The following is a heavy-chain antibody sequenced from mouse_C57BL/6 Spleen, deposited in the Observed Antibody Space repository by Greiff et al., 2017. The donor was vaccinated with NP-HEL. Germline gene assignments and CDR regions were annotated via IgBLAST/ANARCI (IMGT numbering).Heavy chain of an antibody. CDR3: ARDEYDVDYYAMDY. CDR2: ISDGGSYT. CDR1: GFTFSSYA. V-gene: IGHV5-4*01. D-gene: IGHD2-4*01. J-gene: IGHJ4*01. Sequence: DVKLQESGGGLVKPGGSLKLSCAASGFTFSSYAMSWVRQTPEKRLEWVATISDGGSYTYYPDNVKGRFTISRDNAKNNLYLQMSHLKYEDTAMYYCARDEYDVDYYAMDYWGQGTSVTVSS.